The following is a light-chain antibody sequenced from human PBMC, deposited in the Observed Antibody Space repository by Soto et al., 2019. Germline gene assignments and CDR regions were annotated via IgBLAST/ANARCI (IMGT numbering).Light chain of an antibody. CDR1: KSISYS. CDR2: DAF. V-gene: IGKV3-11*01. Sequence: VVTQSPTTLSLPPGERATLSCRTSKSISYSLVWYQQKPGQAPKLLIYDAFDGATGIPGRLSGSGSGTDFTRPLPSLDAKDFADYYCRQCWTFGQGTKVDIK. J-gene: IGKJ1*01. CDR3: RQCWT.